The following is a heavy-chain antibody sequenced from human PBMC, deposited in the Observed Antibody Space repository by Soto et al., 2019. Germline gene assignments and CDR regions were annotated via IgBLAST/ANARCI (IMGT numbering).Heavy chain of an antibody. Sequence: QVQLQESGPGLVKPSQTLSLTCTVSGGSISSGSYYWSWIRQHPGKGLEWTGYIYYSGSTYYNPSIKSRVTISVDTSKNQFSLKLSSVTAADTAVYYCARDRGVWLLYFDYWGQGTLVTVSS. CDR2: IYYSGST. J-gene: IGHJ4*02. D-gene: IGHD3-9*01. CDR1: GGSISSGSYY. V-gene: IGHV4-31*03. CDR3: ARDRGVWLLYFDY.